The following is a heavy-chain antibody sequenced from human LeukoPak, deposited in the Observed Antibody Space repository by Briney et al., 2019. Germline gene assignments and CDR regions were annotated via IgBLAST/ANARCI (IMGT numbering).Heavy chain of an antibody. CDR1: GGSISNGSYY. CDR3: ARYDSATMSGWFDP. CDR2: INYSGNI. V-gene: IGHV4-31*03. J-gene: IGHJ5*02. D-gene: IGHD2-2*01. Sequence: SQTLSLTCTISGGSISNGSYYWTWIRQHPDKGVEWLGYINYSGNIYYNPSLKSRVTMPVDTSKNQFSLRLSSVTAADTAVYFCARYDSATMSGWFDPWGRGTLVTVSS.